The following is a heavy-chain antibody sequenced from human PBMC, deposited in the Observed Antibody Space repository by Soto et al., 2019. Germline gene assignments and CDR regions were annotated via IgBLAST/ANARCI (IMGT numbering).Heavy chain of an antibody. J-gene: IGHJ4*02. CDR2: ISYDGRNK. CDR3: ARGGQYYYDSREVIDY. D-gene: IGHD3-22*01. CDR1: GFTFSSYA. Sequence: GGSLRLSCAASGFTFSSYAMHWVRQAPGKGLEWVAVISYDGRNKYYEDTVKGRFTISRDKSKNTLYLQMNSLRAEDTAEYYCARGGQYYYDSREVIDYWGQGTLVTVSS. V-gene: IGHV3-30*04.